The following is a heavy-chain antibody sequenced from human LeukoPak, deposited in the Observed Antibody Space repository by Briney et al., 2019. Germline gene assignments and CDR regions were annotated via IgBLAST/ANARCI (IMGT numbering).Heavy chain of an antibody. CDR1: GYSVSSGYY. Sequence: SETLSLTCAVSGYSVSSGYYWGWIRQPPGKGLEWIGSIYHSGNTYYNPSLKSRVTISVDTSKNQFSLKLSSVTAADTAVYYCARDPYCSGGSCYPFDCWGQGTLVTVSS. CDR2: IYHSGNT. V-gene: IGHV4-38-2*02. J-gene: IGHJ4*02. CDR3: ARDPYCSGGSCYPFDC. D-gene: IGHD2-15*01.